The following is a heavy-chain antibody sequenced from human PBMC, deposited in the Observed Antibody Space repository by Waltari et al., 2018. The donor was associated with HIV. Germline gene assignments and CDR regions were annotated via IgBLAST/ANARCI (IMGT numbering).Heavy chain of an antibody. V-gene: IGHV3-53*01. CDR2: IYSGGST. CDR1: GFSVSSNY. J-gene: IGHJ4*02. D-gene: IGHD2-21*02. Sequence: EVQLVESGGDLIQPGGSLRLSCAASGFSVSSNYMSWVCQAPGKGLEWVSVIYSGGSTYYADSVKGRFTISRDNSKNTLYLQMNSLRAEDTAVYYCARGFGCGGDCYYFDYWGQGTLVTVSS. CDR3: ARGFGCGGDCYYFDY.